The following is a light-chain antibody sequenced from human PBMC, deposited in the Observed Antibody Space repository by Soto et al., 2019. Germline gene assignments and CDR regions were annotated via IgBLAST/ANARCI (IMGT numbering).Light chain of an antibody. V-gene: IGKV1-5*03. CDR3: QHYNSYSEA. Sequence: DIQMTLSPSTMSGSLVDSVTIASRASQTISSRLAWYQQQPGKAPKLLIYKASTLKSGVPSRFSGSRSGTEFTLTISSLQPDDFATYYCQHYNSYSEAFGQGTKVDIK. J-gene: IGKJ1*01. CDR2: KAS. CDR1: QTISSR.